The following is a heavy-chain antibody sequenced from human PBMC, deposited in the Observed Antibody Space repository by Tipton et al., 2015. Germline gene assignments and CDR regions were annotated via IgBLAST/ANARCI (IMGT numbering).Heavy chain of an antibody. CDR1: SDSISKYY. CDR2: IYHSASS. D-gene: IGHD4-17*01. V-gene: IGHV4-59*01. CDR3: ASGHGDYVNGMDV. Sequence: TLSLTCSVSSDSISKYYWSWIRQPPGKELEWIGYIYHSASSNYNPSLKSRVTISLDTSKNQVSLKLSSVTAVDTAVYYCASGHGDYVNGMDVWGQGTTVTVSS. J-gene: IGHJ6*02.